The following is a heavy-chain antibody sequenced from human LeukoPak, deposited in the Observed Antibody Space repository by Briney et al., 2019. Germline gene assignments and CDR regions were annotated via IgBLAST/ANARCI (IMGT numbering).Heavy chain of an antibody. J-gene: IGHJ6*02. CDR2: ISYDGSNK. CDR3: ARDSDFWSGYYSHYYYGMDV. CDR1: GFTFSSYA. V-gene: IGHV3-30-3*01. D-gene: IGHD3-3*01. Sequence: GRSLRLSCAASGFTFSSYAMHWVRQAPGKGLEWVAVISYDGSNKYYADSVKGRFTISRDNSKNTLYPQMNSLRAEDTAVYYCARDSDFWSGYYSHYYYGMDVWGQGTTVTVSS.